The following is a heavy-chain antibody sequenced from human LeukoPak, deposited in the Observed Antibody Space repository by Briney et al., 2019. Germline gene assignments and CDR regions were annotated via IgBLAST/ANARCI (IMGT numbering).Heavy chain of an antibody. CDR1: GFTLSSYW. V-gene: IGHV3-74*01. CDR2: INSDGSRT. D-gene: IGHD3-22*01. Sequence: QPGGSLRLSCAASGFTLSSYWMHWVRQAPGKGLVWVSRINSDGSRTSYADSVKGRFTISRDNAKNTLYLQMNSLGAEDTAVYYCARDPDLSGYSFFDYWGQGTLVTVSS. CDR3: ARDPDLSGYSFFDY. J-gene: IGHJ4*02.